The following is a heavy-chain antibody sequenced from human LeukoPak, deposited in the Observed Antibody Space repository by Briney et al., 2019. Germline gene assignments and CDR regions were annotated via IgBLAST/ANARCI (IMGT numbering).Heavy chain of an antibody. CDR3: ARVQGAMASVGYYYYYMDV. CDR2: IYYSGST. J-gene: IGHJ6*03. CDR1: GGSISSYY. Sequence: PSETLSLTCTVSGGSISSYYWSWIRQPPGKGLEWIGYIYYSGSTNYNPSLKSRVTISVDTSKNQFSLKLSSVTAADTAVYYCARVQGAMASVGYYYYYMDVWGKGTTVTVSS. D-gene: IGHD5-18*01. V-gene: IGHV4-59*01.